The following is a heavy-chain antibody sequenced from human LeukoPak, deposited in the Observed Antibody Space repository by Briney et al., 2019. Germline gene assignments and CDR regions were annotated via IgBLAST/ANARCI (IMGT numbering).Heavy chain of an antibody. V-gene: IGHV3-48*04. CDR1: GFIFSSYS. J-gene: IGHJ5*02. D-gene: IGHD6-19*01. CDR3: ARGQRIAVAGTAWFDP. CDR2: ISSSGYTI. Sequence: GGSLRLSCAASGFIFSSYSIKWVRQAPGKGLEGVSYISSSGYTIYYADSVKGRFTISRDNAKNSLYLQMNSLRAEDTAVYYCARGQRIAVAGTAWFDPWGQGTLVTVPS.